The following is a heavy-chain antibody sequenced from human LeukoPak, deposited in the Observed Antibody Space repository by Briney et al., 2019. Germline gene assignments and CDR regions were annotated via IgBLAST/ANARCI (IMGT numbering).Heavy chain of an antibody. D-gene: IGHD1-26*01. CDR2: IKSKTDGGTT. Sequence: PGGSLRLSCAASGFTFSSSAMSWVRQVPGKGLEWVGRIKSKTDGGTTDYAAPVKGRFTISRDDSKNTLYLQMNSLKTEDTVVYYCTTDEWEQTWGQGTLVTVSS. CDR3: TTDEWEQT. V-gene: IGHV3-15*01. J-gene: IGHJ4*02. CDR1: GFTFSSSA.